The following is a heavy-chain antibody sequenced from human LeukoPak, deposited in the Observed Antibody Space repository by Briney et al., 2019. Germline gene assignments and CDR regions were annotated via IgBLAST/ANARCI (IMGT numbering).Heavy chain of an antibody. CDR3: ARQASSGYDPPPFDS. CDR1: GGSISSSTYY. Sequence: SETLSLTCTVSGGSISSSTYYWGWIRQPPGKGLEWIGNLYYSGSTYYNPSLKSRVTISVDTSKNRFSLKLSSVTAADTAVYYCARQASSGYDPPPFDSWGQGTLVTVSS. V-gene: IGHV4-39*01. J-gene: IGHJ4*02. D-gene: IGHD5-12*01. CDR2: LYYSGST.